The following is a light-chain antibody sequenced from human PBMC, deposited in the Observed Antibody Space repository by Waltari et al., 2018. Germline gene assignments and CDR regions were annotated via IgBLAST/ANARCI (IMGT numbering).Light chain of an antibody. CDR2: HAS. Sequence: DIQMTQSPSTLSASVGERVTSTCRAGESIVTSLAWYQQKSGKAPKLLTYHASTLEGGVPSRFSGSGSGTDFTLTISSLQPDDFATYFCQQYYTYSLWAFGQGTKVETK. CDR1: ESIVTS. J-gene: IGKJ1*01. V-gene: IGKV1-5*01. CDR3: QQYYTYSLWA.